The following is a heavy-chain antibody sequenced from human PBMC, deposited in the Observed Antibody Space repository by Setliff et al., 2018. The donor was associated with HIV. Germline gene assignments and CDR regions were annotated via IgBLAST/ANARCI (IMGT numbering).Heavy chain of an antibody. CDR1: GGSISSGGYF. CDR2: IYYSGST. J-gene: IGHJ5*02. CDR3: ARVLLRTNPLYGVASNWFDP. Sequence: SETLSLTCTVSGGSISSGGYFWSWIRQVPGKGLEWIGYIYYSGSTYYNPSLKSRVTISVDNAKSSLFLQMSGLRPEDTAVYYCARVLLRTNPLYGVASNWFDPWGQGTLVTVSS. D-gene: IGHD2-8*01. V-gene: IGHV4-31*03.